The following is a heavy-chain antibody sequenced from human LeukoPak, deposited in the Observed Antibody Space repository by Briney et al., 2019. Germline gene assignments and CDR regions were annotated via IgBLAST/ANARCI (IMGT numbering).Heavy chain of an antibody. CDR1: GFTFSSYG. CDR2: ISYDGSNK. J-gene: IGHJ4*02. CDR3: ARQGGKQQLVMDY. V-gene: IGHV3-30*03. D-gene: IGHD6-13*01. Sequence: GRSLRLSCAASGFTFSSYGMHWVRQAPGKGLEWVAVISYDGSNKYYADSVKGRFTISRDNSKNTLYLQMNSLRAEDTAVYYCARQGGKQQLVMDYWGQGTLVTVSS.